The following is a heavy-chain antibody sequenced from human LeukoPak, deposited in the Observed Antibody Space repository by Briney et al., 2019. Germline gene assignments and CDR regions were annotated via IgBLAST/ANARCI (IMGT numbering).Heavy chain of an antibody. CDR2: ISSSSSYI. J-gene: IGHJ4*02. CDR3: ARNQLSYCSSTSCAIDY. D-gene: IGHD2-2*01. CDR1: GFTFSSYW. Sequence: GGSLRLSCAASGFTFSSYWMSWVRQAPGKGLEWVSSISSSSSYIYYADSVKGRFTISRDNAKNSLYLQMNSLRAEDTAVYYCARNQLSYCSSTSCAIDYWGQGTLVTVSS. V-gene: IGHV3-21*01.